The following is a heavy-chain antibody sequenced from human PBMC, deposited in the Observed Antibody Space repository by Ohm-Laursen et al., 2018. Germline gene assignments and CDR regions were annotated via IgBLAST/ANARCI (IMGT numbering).Heavy chain of an antibody. V-gene: IGHV1-18*01. Sequence: ASVKVSCKPSGGVFSSDAISWVRQGPGQGLEWMGWISAYNGNTNYAQKPQGRVTMTTDTSTSTAYMELRSLRSDDTAVYYCARDKRASSGTNPLWYWGQGTLVTVSS. CDR1: GGVFSSDA. D-gene: IGHD6-19*01. CDR3: ARDKRASSGTNPLWY. CDR2: ISAYNGNT. J-gene: IGHJ4*02.